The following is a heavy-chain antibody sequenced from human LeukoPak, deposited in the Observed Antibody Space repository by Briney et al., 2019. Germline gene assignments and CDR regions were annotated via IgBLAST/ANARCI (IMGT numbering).Heavy chain of an antibody. D-gene: IGHD3-10*01. CDR1: GFTFSHYA. V-gene: IGHV3-23*01. J-gene: IGHJ4*02. Sequence: GGSLRLSCAASGFTFSHYAMSWVRQAPGKGLEWVSGIRGSGGNTYYADSVKGRFTISRDNSKNTLYLQMNSLRAEDTAVYYCAKSPHRGVIPHYFDYWGQGTLVTVSS. CDR3: AKSPHRGVIPHYFDY. CDR2: IRGSGGNT.